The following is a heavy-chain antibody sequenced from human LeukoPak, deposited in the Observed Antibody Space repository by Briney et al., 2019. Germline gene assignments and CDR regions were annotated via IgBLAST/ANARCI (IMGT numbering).Heavy chain of an antibody. CDR1: GGSISSYY. D-gene: IGHD2-2*01. V-gene: IGHV4-59*01. Sequence: SETLSLTCTVSGGSISSYYWSWIRQPPGKGLEWIGYIYYSGSTNYNPSLKSRVTISVDTSKNQFSLKLSSVTAADTAVYYCARDQYDAFDIWGQGTMVTVSS. CDR2: IYYSGST. J-gene: IGHJ3*02. CDR3: ARDQYDAFDI.